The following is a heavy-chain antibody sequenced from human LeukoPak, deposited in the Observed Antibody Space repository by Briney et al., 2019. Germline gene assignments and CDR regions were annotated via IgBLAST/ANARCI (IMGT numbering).Heavy chain of an antibody. Sequence: SETLSLSCAISGDSVSDNTVTWSWIRQSPSRGLEWLGRTYDRSKWYDDYALSVKGRISVNPDTSKNQFSLQLNSVTPEDTAVSYCPRGLWPYYDFWGQGTLVTVSS. J-gene: IGHJ4*02. V-gene: IGHV6-1*01. D-gene: IGHD3-16*01. CDR1: GDSVSDNTVT. CDR3: PRGLWPYYDF. CDR2: TYDRSKWYD.